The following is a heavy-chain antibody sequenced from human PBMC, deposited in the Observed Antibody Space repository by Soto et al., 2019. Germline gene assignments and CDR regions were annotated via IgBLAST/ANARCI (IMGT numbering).Heavy chain of an antibody. V-gene: IGHV1-18*01. D-gene: IGHD5-12*01. Sequence: QVQLVQSGAEVKKPGASVKVSCKASGYTFTSYGISWVRQAPGQGLEWMGWISAYNGNTNYAQKLQGRVTMTTDTSRSTADMEVRSLRSDDTAVYYCARVEGDSGYDFPLPFDYWGQGPLVTVSS. J-gene: IGHJ4*02. CDR1: GYTFTSYG. CDR3: ARVEGDSGYDFPLPFDY. CDR2: ISAYNGNT.